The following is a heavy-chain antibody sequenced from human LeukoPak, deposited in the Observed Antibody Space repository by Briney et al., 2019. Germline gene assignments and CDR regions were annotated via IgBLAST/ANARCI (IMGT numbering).Heavy chain of an antibody. Sequence: GGSLRLSCAASGFTFSSYGMHWVRQAPGKGLEWVAVIWYDGSNKYYADSVKGRFTISRDNSKNTLYLQMNSLRAEDTAVYYCARDKGTYGDLHFDYWGQGTLVTVSS. CDR3: ARDKGTYGDLHFDY. V-gene: IGHV3-33*01. CDR2: IWYDGSNK. CDR1: GFTFSSYG. D-gene: IGHD4-17*01. J-gene: IGHJ4*02.